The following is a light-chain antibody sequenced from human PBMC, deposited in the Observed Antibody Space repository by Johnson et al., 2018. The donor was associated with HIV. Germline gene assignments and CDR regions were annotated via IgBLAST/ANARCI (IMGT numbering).Light chain of an antibody. CDR1: SSNIGNNY. CDR2: ENN. Sequence: QSVLTQPPSVSAAPGQKVTISCSGSSSNIGNNYVSWYQQIPGTAPKLLIYENNKRPSGIPDRFSGSKSDTSATLGITGLQTGDEADYYCGTWNSSLSAHDYVFGTGTKVTVL. J-gene: IGLJ1*01. V-gene: IGLV1-51*02. CDR3: GTWNSSLSAHDYV.